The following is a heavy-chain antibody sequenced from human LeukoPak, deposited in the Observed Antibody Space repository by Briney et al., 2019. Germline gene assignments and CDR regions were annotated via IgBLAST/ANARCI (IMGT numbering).Heavy chain of an antibody. CDR1: GFTFSTYV. CDR3: ARGGGSGSYYKRELDY. J-gene: IGHJ4*02. Sequence: EGSLRLSCAASGFTFSTYVMSWVRQAPGKGLEWVANIKEDGSEKYYVNSVKGRFTISRDNAKNSLYLQMNSLRAEDTAVYYCARGGGSGSYYKRELDYRGQGTLVTVSS. D-gene: IGHD3-10*01. V-gene: IGHV3-7*01. CDR2: IKEDGSEK.